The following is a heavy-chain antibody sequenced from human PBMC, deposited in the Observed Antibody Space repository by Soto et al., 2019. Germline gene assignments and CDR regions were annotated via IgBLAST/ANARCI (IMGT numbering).Heavy chain of an antibody. CDR2: IYHSGST. CDR1: GGSISSGGYS. J-gene: IGHJ4*02. Sequence: PSETLSLTCAVSGGSISSGGYSWNWIRQPPGKGLEWIGYIYHSGSTYNSPSLKSRVTISVDRSKNQFSLKLSSVTAADTAVYYCARGLEVIAATPQWDYWGQGTMVTVYS. D-gene: IGHD2-15*01. CDR3: ARGLEVIAATPQWDY. V-gene: IGHV4-30-2*01.